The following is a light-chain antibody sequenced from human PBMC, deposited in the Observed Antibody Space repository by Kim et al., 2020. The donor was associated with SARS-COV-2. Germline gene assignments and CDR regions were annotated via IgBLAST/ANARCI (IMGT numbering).Light chain of an antibody. CDR2: AND. Sequence: SSELTQDPAVSVALGQTVRITCQGDSLTTYYASWYQQKPGQAPVLVFYANDNRPSGIPDRFSGSSSGNTASLTITETQAEDEADYFCHSRDISGNHQVFGGGTKLTVL. V-gene: IGLV3-19*01. CDR1: SLTTYY. CDR3: HSRDISGNHQV. J-gene: IGLJ2*01.